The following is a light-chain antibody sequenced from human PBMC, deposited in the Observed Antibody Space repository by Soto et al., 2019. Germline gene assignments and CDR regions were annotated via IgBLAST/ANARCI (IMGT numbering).Light chain of an antibody. J-gene: IGKJ1*01. V-gene: IGKV3D-15*01. Sequence: EVELTQSPATLSVSPGERATLSCRASQSVSSNLAWYQQKPGQAPRLLIYDASNRATGIPARFSGSGSGTEFTLTISSLQSEDFAVYYCQQYNNWPPWTFGQGTKVDI. CDR1: QSVSSN. CDR2: DAS. CDR3: QQYNNWPPWT.